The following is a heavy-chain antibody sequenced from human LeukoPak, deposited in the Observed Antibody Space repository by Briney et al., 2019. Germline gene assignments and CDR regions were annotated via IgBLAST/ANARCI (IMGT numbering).Heavy chain of an antibody. D-gene: IGHD3-22*01. CDR1: GYTFTSYD. CDR3: ARTYYYDSSGYWPDYYYGMDV. V-gene: IGHV1-8*01. J-gene: IGHJ6*02. Sequence: ASVKVSCKASGYTFTSYDINWVRQATGQGLEWMGWMNPNSGNTGYAQKFQGRVTMTRNTSISTAYMELSSLRSEDTAVYYCARTYYYDSSGYWPDYYYGMDVWGQGTTVTVSS. CDR2: MNPNSGNT.